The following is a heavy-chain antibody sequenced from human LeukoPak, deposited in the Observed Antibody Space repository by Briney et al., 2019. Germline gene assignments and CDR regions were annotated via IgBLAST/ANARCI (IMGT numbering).Heavy chain of an antibody. CDR2: IWYDGSNK. V-gene: IGHV3-33*01. D-gene: IGHD2-15*01. Sequence: GGSLRLSCAASGFTFSSYGMHWVRQAPGKGLEWVAVIWYDGSNKYYADSVKGRFTISRDNSKNTLYLQMNSLRAEDTAAYYCARGPRYCSAGSCYPTDYWGQGALVTVSS. CDR3: ARGPRYCSAGSCYPTDY. CDR1: GFTFSSYG. J-gene: IGHJ4*02.